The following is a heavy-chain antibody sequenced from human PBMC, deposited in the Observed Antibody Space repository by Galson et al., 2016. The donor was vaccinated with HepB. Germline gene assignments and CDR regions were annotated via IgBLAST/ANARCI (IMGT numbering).Heavy chain of an antibody. CDR3: AKDPAGGQNDPFFEY. J-gene: IGHJ4*02. Sequence: SLRLSCAASEFTFSNYGMHWVRQAPGKGLEWVAVISYDGSTKYYADSAKGRFTISRDNAKNTLDVQMNSLRPDDTAVYYCAKDPAGGQNDPFFEYWGQGTLVIVSS. CDR2: ISYDGSTK. CDR1: EFTFSNYG. V-gene: IGHV3-30*18. D-gene: IGHD1-1*01.